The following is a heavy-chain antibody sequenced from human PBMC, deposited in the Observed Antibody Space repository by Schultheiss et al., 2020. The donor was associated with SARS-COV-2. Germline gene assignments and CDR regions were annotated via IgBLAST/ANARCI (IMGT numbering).Heavy chain of an antibody. CDR1: GGSFSGYY. CDR2: INQSGST. V-gene: IGHV4-34*01. J-gene: IGHJ5*02. D-gene: IGHD3-10*01. CDR3: ARGAGGSGSYPS. Sequence: SETLSLTCAVYGGSFSGYYWSWIRQPPGKGLEWIGEINQSGSTNYNPSLKSRVTISVDTSKNQFSLKLSSVTAADTAVYYCARGAGGSGSYPSWGQGALVTVSS.